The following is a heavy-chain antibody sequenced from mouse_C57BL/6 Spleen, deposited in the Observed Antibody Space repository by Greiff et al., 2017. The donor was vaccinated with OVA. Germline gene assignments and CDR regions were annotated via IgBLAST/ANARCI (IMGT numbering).Heavy chain of an antibody. CDR3: ARGKNYGSRTGYFDV. Sequence: VKLMESGAELVRPGASVKLSCKASGYTFTDYYINWVKQRPGQGLEWIARIYPGSGNTYYNEKFKGKATLTAEKSSSTAYMQLSSLTSEDSAVYFCARGKNYGSRTGYFDVWGTGTTVTVSS. CDR2: IYPGSGNT. V-gene: IGHV1-76*01. J-gene: IGHJ1*03. D-gene: IGHD1-1*01. CDR1: GYTFTDYY.